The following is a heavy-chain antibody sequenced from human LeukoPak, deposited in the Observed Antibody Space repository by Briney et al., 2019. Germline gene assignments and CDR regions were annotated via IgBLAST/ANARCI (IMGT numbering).Heavy chain of an antibody. V-gene: IGHV3-21*01. Sequence: PGGSLRLSCAASGFTFSSYSMNWVRQAPGKGLEWVSSISTSSSYIFYADSLKGRFTISRDNAKNTLYLQMNSLRAEDTAVYYCAREGGYSHAFDYWGQGTLVTVSS. CDR2: ISTSSSYI. D-gene: IGHD3-22*01. J-gene: IGHJ4*02. CDR3: AREGGYSHAFDY. CDR1: GFTFSSYS.